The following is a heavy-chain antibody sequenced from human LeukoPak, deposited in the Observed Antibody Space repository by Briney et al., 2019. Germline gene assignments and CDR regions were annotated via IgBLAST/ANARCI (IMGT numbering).Heavy chain of an antibody. V-gene: IGHV3-7*01. Sequence: GGSLRLSCATSGFTFTTYWMSWVRQAPGKGLEWVSNIKQDGSVKYYVDSVKGRFTISRDNSKNTLYLQMNSLRAEDTAVYYCAKDPGGYSSGWYDPADYWGQGTLVTVSS. J-gene: IGHJ4*02. CDR3: AKDPGGYSSGWYDPADY. D-gene: IGHD6-19*01. CDR2: IKQDGSVK. CDR1: GFTFTTYW.